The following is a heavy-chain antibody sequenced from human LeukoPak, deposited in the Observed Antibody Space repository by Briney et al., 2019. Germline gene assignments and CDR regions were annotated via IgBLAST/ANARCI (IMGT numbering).Heavy chain of an antibody. J-gene: IGHJ6*03. CDR3: ARDTAMGHYYYYYYMDV. Sequence: GGSLRLSCAASGFTFDDYGMSWVRQAPGKGLEWVSGINWNGGSTGYADSVKGRFTISRDNAKNSLYLQMNSLRAEDTAVYYCARDTAMGHYYYYYYMDVWGKGTTVTISS. D-gene: IGHD5-18*01. CDR2: INWNGGST. CDR1: GFTFDDYG. V-gene: IGHV3-20*04.